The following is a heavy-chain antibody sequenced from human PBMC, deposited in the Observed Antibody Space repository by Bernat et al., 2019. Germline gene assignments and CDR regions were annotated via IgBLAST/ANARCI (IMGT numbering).Heavy chain of an antibody. Sequence: EVQLVQSGAEVKKPGESLRISCKGSGYSFTSYWISWVRQMPGKGLEWMGRIDPSDSYTNYSPSFQGQVTISADNSISTPYLQWSSLKASDTAMYYCASDDYYGSGSYYHAFDIWGQGTMVTVSS. CDR1: GYSFTSYW. J-gene: IGHJ3*02. CDR2: IDPSDSYT. D-gene: IGHD3-10*01. V-gene: IGHV5-10-1*03. CDR3: ASDDYYGSGSYYHAFDI.